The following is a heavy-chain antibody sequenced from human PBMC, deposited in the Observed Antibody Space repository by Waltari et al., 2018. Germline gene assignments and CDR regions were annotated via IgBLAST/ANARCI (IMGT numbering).Heavy chain of an antibody. V-gene: IGHV1-69*02. CDR1: GGTFSSYA. D-gene: IGHD6-13*01. CDR3: ASQITAAGTGGYFDY. CDR2: SIPIFGQE. J-gene: IGHJ4*02. Sequence: QVQLVQSGAEVKKPGSSVKVSCKASGGTFSSYAISWVRQAPGQGLEWMGRSIPIFGQENYAQKFQGRVTITADKSTSTAYMELSSLRSEDTAVYYCASQITAAGTGGYFDYWGQGTLVTVSS.